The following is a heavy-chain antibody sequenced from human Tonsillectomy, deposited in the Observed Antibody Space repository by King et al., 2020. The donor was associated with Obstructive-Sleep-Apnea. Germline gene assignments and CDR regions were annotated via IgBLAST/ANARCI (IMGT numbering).Heavy chain of an antibody. CDR1: GFAVGSHY. CDR2: LYSDGST. Sequence: VQLVESGGALVQPGGSLRLSCAASGFAVGSHYMNCGRQASGKGREWVSVLYSDGSTYYADSVKGRLTIASDNSKNTQFLQMNSLRAEDTAVYFCARDWVLRFGELNDAFDLWGQGTIVTVSS. D-gene: IGHD3-16*01. J-gene: IGHJ3*01. CDR3: ARDWVLRFGELNDAFDL. V-gene: IGHV3-66*01.